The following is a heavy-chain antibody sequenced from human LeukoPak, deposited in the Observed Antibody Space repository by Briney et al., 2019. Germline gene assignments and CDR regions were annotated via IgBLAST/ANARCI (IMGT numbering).Heavy chain of an antibody. CDR2: INPSSGGT. CDR3: ARDAEDFDY. D-gene: IGHD1-14*01. Sequence: ASVKVSCKASGYTFTGYYIHWVRQAPGQGLEWMGRINPSSGGTNYAQKFQGRVTMTRDTSISTACMELSRLSSDDTAVYYCARDAEDFDYWGQGTLVTVSS. J-gene: IGHJ4*02. CDR1: GYTFTGYY. V-gene: IGHV1-2*06.